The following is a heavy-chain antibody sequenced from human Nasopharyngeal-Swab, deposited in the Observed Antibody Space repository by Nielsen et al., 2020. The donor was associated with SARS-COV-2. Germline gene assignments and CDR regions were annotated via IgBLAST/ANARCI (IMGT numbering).Heavy chain of an antibody. D-gene: IGHD5-18*01. Sequence: WIRQPPGKGLEWVAVIWYDGSNKYYADSVKGRFTISRDNSKNTLYLQMNSLRAGDTAVYYCARVPGDTAMASDYWGQGTLVTASS. V-gene: IGHV3-33*01. CDR3: ARVPGDTAMASDY. CDR2: IWYDGSNK. J-gene: IGHJ4*02.